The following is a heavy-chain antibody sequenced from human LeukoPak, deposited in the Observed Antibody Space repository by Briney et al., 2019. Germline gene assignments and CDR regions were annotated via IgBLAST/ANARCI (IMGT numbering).Heavy chain of an antibody. CDR3: AKVLSGYYDRIFDY. J-gene: IGHJ4*02. CDR1: GFTFSSYW. D-gene: IGHD3-3*01. Sequence: GGSLRLSCAASGFTFSSYWMNWARQAPGKGLEWVSAISGSGGSTYYADSVKGRFTISRDNSKNTLYLQMNSLRAEDTAVYYCAKVLSGYYDRIFDYWGQGTLVTVSS. V-gene: IGHV3-23*01. CDR2: ISGSGGST.